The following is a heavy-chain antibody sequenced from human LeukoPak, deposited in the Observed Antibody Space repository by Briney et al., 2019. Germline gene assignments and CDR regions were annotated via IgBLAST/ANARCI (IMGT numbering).Heavy chain of an antibody. CDR1: GFTFSTYW. V-gene: IGHV3-48*04. D-gene: IGHD2/OR15-2a*01. J-gene: IGHJ5*02. Sequence: GGSLRLSCAVSGFTFSTYWMGWVRQAPGKGLEWVSYISSSGSTIYYADSVKGRFTISRDNAKNSLYLQMNSLRAEDTAVYYCARDITLFDPWGQGTLVTVSS. CDR3: ARDITLFDP. CDR2: ISSSGSTI.